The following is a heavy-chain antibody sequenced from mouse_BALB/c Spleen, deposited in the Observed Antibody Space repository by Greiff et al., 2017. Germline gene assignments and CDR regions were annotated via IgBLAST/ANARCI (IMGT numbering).Heavy chain of an antibody. Sequence: DVMLVESGGGLVKPGGSLKLSCAASGFTFSSYTMSWVRQTPEKRLEWVATISSGGGNTYYPDSVKGRFTISRDNAKNNLYLQMSSLRSEDTALYYCARFYGNSWFAYWGQGTLVTVSA. J-gene: IGHJ3*01. CDR2: ISSGGGNT. D-gene: IGHD2-1*01. V-gene: IGHV5-9*03. CDR3: ARFYGNSWFAY. CDR1: GFTFSSYT.